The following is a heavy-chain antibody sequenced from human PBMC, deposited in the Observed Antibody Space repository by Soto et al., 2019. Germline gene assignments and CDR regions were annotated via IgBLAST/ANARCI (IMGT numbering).Heavy chain of an antibody. Sequence: QVQLVESGGGVVQPGRSLRLSCAASGFTFSSYGMHWVRQAPGKGLEWVAVISYDGSNKYYADSVKGRFTISRDNSKNTLYLQMNSLRAEDTAVYYCAKPYDYIWGSYRQGYYFDYWGQGTLVTVSS. CDR3: AKPYDYIWGSYRQGYYFDY. CDR2: ISYDGSNK. CDR1: GFTFSSYG. D-gene: IGHD3-16*02. J-gene: IGHJ4*02. V-gene: IGHV3-30*18.